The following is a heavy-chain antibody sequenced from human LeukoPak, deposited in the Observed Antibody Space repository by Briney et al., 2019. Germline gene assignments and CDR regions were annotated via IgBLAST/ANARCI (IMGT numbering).Heavy chain of an antibody. CDR3: ACLSAYYYYGMDV. Sequence: SETLSLTCTVSGGSISSSSYYWGWIRQPPGKGLEWIGSIYYSGSTYYNPSFKSRVTISVDTSKNQFSLKLSSVTAADTAVYYCACLSAYYYYGMDVWGQGTTVTVSS. CDR2: IYYSGST. CDR1: GGSISSSSYY. D-gene: IGHD2/OR15-2a*01. V-gene: IGHV4-39*01. J-gene: IGHJ6*02.